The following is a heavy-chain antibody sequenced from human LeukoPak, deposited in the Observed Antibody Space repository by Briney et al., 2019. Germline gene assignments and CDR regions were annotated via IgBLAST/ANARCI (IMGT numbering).Heavy chain of an antibody. D-gene: IGHD5-12*01. Sequence: GGSLRLSCAASGFTFSSYSMHWVRQAPGKGLEWVAVISYDGSNKYYADSVKGRFTISRDNSENTLYLQMNSLRAEDTAVYYCARDILGYGGGFDYWGQGILVTVSS. CDR3: ARDILGYGGGFDY. V-gene: IGHV3-30*04. CDR1: GFTFSSYS. J-gene: IGHJ4*02. CDR2: ISYDGSNK.